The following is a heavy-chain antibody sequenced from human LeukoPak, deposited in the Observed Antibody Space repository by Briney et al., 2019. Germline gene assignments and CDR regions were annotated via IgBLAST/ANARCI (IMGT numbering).Heavy chain of an antibody. CDR2: IYYSGST. V-gene: IGHV4-34*09. Sequence: SETLSLTCAVYGVSFSGYYWSWIRQPPGKGLEWIGYIYYSGSTYYNPSLKSRVTISVDTSKNQFSLKLSSVTAADTAVYYCARWDYDFWSGYSAVYYGMDVWGQGTTVTVSS. CDR1: GVSFSGYY. D-gene: IGHD3-3*01. CDR3: ARWDYDFWSGYSAVYYGMDV. J-gene: IGHJ6*02.